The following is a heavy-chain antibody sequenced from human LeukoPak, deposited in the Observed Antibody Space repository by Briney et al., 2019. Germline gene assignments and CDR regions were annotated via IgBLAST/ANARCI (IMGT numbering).Heavy chain of an antibody. J-gene: IGHJ3*02. CDR1: GFTVSSNY. D-gene: IGHD6-6*01. Sequence: TGGSLRLSCAASGFTVSSNYMSWVRQAPGKGLEWVSVIYSGGSTYYADSVKGRFTISRDNSKNTLYLQMNSLRAEDTAVYYCASQRIAARRGAFDIWGQGTMVTVSS. V-gene: IGHV3-53*01. CDR2: IYSGGST. CDR3: ASQRIAARRGAFDI.